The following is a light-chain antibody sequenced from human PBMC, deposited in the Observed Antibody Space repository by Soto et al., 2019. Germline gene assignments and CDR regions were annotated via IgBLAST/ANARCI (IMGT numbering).Light chain of an antibody. CDR1: QSVGRNY. CDR2: GAS. Sequence: EIVLTQSPGTLSLSPGERATLSCRASQSVGRNYLAWYQQKPGQAPRLLIHGASSRATGIPDRFSGSGSGTEFTLTLSRLEPEDFAVYYCQQYASSPLTFGGGTKVEIK. CDR3: QQYASSPLT. V-gene: IGKV3-20*01. J-gene: IGKJ4*01.